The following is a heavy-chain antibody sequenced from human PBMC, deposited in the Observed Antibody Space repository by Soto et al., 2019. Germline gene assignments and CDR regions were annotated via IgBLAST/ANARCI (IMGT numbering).Heavy chain of an antibody. Sequence: QVQLQVSGPGLVKPSATLSLSCTVSTGSTNSFYWSWIRQPPGKGLQWLGYFFYTGSTNHNPSLTSRVTISLDMSSNQYSLRFSSVTAADAAMYYCACSRDGYKLHPIDHWGQGLLVTVSS. CDR1: TGSTNSFY. CDR3: ACSRDGYKLHPIDH. V-gene: IGHV4-59*01. J-gene: IGHJ4*02. CDR2: FFYTGST. D-gene: IGHD2-2*01.